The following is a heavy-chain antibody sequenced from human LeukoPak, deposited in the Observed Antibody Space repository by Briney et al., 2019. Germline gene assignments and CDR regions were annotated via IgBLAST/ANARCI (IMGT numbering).Heavy chain of an antibody. Sequence: AASVKVSCKASGGTFSSYATSWVRQAPGRGLEWMGGIIPIFGTANYAQKFQGRVTITTDESTSTAYMELSSLRSEDTAVYYCARSRGVDILTGYYLFDPWGQGTLVTVSS. D-gene: IGHD3-9*01. CDR3: ARSRGVDILTGYYLFDP. V-gene: IGHV1-69*05. J-gene: IGHJ5*02. CDR2: IIPIFGTA. CDR1: GGTFSSYA.